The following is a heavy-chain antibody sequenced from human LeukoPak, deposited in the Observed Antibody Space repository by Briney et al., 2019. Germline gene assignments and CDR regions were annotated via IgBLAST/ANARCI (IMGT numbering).Heavy chain of an antibody. CDR1: GYTFTSYG. D-gene: IGHD2-15*01. CDR2: MNPNSGNT. CDR3: ARALRVGRYSADY. V-gene: IGHV1-8*02. J-gene: IGHJ4*02. Sequence: ASVKVSCKASGYTFTSYGINWVRQATGQGPEWMGWMNPNSGNTGYAQKFQGRVTMTRNNSISTAYMELSSLRSEDTAVYYCARALRVGRYSADYWGQGTLVTVSS.